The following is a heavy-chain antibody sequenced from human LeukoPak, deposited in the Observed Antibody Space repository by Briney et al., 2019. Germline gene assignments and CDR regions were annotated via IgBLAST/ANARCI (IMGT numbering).Heavy chain of an antibody. J-gene: IGHJ4*02. CDR2: ISYDGSNK. Sequence: GGSLRLSCAASGFTFSSYAMRWVRQAPGKGLEWVAVISYDGSNKYYADSVKGRFIISRDNSNNTLYLQMNSLRAEDTAVYYCAREGGSSSSALDYWGQGTLVTVSS. CDR1: GFTFSSYA. D-gene: IGHD6-6*01. V-gene: IGHV3-30*04. CDR3: AREGGSSSSALDY.